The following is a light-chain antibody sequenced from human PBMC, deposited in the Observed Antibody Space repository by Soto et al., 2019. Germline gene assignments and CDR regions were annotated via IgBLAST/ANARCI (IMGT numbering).Light chain of an antibody. CDR2: HAS. J-gene: IGKJ1*01. Sequence: IQVAQSPATMSASLGDRVTITCGAGQSISSWLDWYQQKPGQAPKLLIYHASGLESGVPSRFRGSGSGTEFTLTISSLQPDDCETYYCQQYDSYSGTFGQGTKVDI. CDR1: QSISSW. CDR3: QQYDSYSGT. V-gene: IGKV1-5*01.